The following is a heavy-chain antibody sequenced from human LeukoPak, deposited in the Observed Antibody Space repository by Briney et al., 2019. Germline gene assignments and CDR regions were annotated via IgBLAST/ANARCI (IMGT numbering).Heavy chain of an antibody. V-gene: IGHV3-21*01. J-gene: IGHJ4*02. CDR1: GFTFSSYW. CDR3: ARDLGRYFDWSEDFLGY. D-gene: IGHD3-9*01. CDR2: ISSSSSYI. Sequence: GGSLRLSCAASGFTFSSYWMHWVRQAPGKGLEWVSSISSSSSYIYYADSVKGRFTISRDNAKNSLYLQMNSLRAEDTAVYYCARDLGRYFDWSEDFLGYWGQGTLVTVSS.